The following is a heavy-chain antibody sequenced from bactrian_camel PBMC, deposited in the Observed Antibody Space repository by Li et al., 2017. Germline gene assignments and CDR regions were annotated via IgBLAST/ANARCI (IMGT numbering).Heavy chain of an antibody. V-gene: IGHV3S53*01. D-gene: IGHD5*01. CDR2: IKDDGTT. CDR1: GYISSRHC. J-gene: IGHJ7*01. Sequence: VQLVESGGGSVQAGGSLRLSCTHSGYISSRHCMAWFRQAPGKAREGVADIKDDGTTGYTDSVKGRFTISKDNAKNTLYLQMNNLKPEDTAVFYCAADPRPHICRAIISGGTIGHSVNYGMDSWGTGTQVTVS.